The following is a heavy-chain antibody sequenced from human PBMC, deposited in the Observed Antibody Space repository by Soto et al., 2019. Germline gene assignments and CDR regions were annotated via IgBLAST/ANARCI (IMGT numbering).Heavy chain of an antibody. CDR1: GFTLSGRS. CDR2: IDNAGTDS. Sequence: EVQLVESGGGLVQPGGSLRLTCAASGFTLSGRSMHWVRQAPGKGLVWVSGIDNAGTDSTYADSVKGRFTSFRDNAKNMLYLQMSSLRVEDTAVYYCARGWFGPDVWGKGTTVTVSS. CDR3: ARGWFGPDV. J-gene: IGHJ6*04. V-gene: IGHV3-74*01. D-gene: IGHD3-10*01.